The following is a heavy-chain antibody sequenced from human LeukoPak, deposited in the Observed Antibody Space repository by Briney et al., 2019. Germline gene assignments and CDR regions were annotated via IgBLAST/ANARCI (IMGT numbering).Heavy chain of an antibody. Sequence: GGSLRLSCAASGFTFSSYWMHWVRQAPGKGLVWVSLINSDGSRTIHADSVKGRFTISRDNVKNTLYLHMNSLRVEDTAVYYYARGRTLFVVVNDACDIWGQGTMVSVSS. CDR1: GFTFSSYW. CDR2: INSDGSRT. V-gene: IGHV3-74*01. J-gene: IGHJ3*02. D-gene: IGHD3-3*01. CDR3: ARGRTLFVVVNDACDI.